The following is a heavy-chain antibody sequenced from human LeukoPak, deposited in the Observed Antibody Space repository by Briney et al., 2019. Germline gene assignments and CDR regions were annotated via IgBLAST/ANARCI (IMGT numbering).Heavy chain of an antibody. Sequence: PRNSPGLSCAASTFTFNTYPMSWIPQVPRNGPETTTTVSGSGDRTYYADSVKGRFTISRHNSKNMMYLQMNSLRAEDTAIYYRVRERPCSPPSRYPGGGNWFDSWGQGTLAIVSS. CDR3: VRERPCSPPSRYPGGGNWFDS. D-gene: IGHD2-15*01. CDR2: VSGSGDRT. CDR1: TFTFNTYP. V-gene: IGHV3-23*01. J-gene: IGHJ5*01.